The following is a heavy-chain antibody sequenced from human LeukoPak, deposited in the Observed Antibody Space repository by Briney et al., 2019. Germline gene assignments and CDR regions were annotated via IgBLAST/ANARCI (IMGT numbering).Heavy chain of an antibody. CDR2: ISAYNGNT. Sequence: ASVKVSCKASGYTFTSYGISWVRQAPGQGLEWMGWISAYNGNTNYAQKLQGRVTMTTDTSTSTAYMELRSLRSDDTAVYYCARTDYGDSQNWFDPWGQGTLVTVSS. CDR3: ARTDYGDSQNWFDP. J-gene: IGHJ5*02. V-gene: IGHV1-18*01. CDR1: GYTFTSYG. D-gene: IGHD4-17*01.